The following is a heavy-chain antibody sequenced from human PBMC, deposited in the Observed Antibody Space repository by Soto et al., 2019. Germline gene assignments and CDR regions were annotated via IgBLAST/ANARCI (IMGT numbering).Heavy chain of an antibody. CDR2: INHSGST. V-gene: IGHV4-34*01. J-gene: IGHJ6*02. Sequence: PSETLSLTCAVYGGSFSGYYWSWIRQTPGKGLEWIGEINHSGSTNYNPSLKSRVAISVDTSKSQFSLKLSSVTAADTAVYYCASRVLPPSSYYYGMDVWGQGTTVTVSS. CDR3: ASRVLPPSSYYYGMDV. D-gene: IGHD2-2*01. CDR1: GGSFSGYY.